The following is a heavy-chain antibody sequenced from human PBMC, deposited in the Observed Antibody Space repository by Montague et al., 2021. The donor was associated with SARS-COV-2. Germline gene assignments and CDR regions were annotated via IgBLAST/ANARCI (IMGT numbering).Heavy chain of an antibody. CDR3: ASQEGVVVPAAQGDYYYYGKDV. CDR1: GGSISTSSYY. Sequence: TLSLTCTVSGGSISTSSYYWTWIRQPAGKGLEWIGRIYASGNTNYNPSLKSRVTMSVDTSKNQFTLNLSSVTAADTAVYYCASQEGVVVPAAQGDYYYYGKDVWGQGTTVTVSS. V-gene: IGHV4-61*02. D-gene: IGHD2-2*01. J-gene: IGHJ6*02. CDR2: IYASGNT.